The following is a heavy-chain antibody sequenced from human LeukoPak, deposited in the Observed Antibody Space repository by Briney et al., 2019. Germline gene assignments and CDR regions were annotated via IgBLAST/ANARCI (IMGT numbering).Heavy chain of an antibody. CDR3: ARDREITFGGVPDY. J-gene: IGHJ4*02. CDR2: ISAYNGNT. CDR1: GYTFTSYG. D-gene: IGHD3-16*01. V-gene: IGHV1-18*01. Sequence: GASVKVSCKASGYTFTSYGISWVRQAPGQGLEWMGWISAYNGNTNYAQKLQGRVTMTTGTSTSTAYMELRSLRSDDTAVYYCARDREITFGGVPDYWGQGTLVTVSS.